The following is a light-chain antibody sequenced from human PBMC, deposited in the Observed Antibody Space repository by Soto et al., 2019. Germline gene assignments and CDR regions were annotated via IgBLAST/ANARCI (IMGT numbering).Light chain of an antibody. CDR3: QQCGSSRRT. Sequence: EIVLTQSPATLSSFPGDRVTLSCRASQAVNTRLAWYQHKPGQAPRLLIYLASNRAAGVPARFSGSGSGTDFTLTISRLEPEDFAVYYCQQCGSSRRTFGQGTKVDIK. J-gene: IGKJ1*01. V-gene: IGKV3-20*01. CDR1: QAVNTR. CDR2: LAS.